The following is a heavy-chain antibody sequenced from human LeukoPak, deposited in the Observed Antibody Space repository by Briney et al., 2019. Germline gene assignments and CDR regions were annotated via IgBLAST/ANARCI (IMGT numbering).Heavy chain of an antibody. CDR2: IIPIFGTA. D-gene: IGHD3-3*01. J-gene: IGHJ4*02. CDR3: ARDPVGFLELDY. CDR1: GGTFSSYA. Sequence: SVKVSCKASGGTFSSYAISWVRQAPGQGLEWMGGIIPIFGTANYAQKFQGRVTITADESTSTAYMELSSLRSEDTAVYYCARDPVGFLELDYWGQGTLVTVSS. V-gene: IGHV1-69*13.